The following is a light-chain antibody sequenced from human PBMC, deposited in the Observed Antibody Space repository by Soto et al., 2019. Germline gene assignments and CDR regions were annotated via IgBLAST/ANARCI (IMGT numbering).Light chain of an antibody. V-gene: IGKV1-5*01. CDR1: RSISDW. J-gene: IGKJ1*01. Sequence: IQVKNSPAALSSYKKDRVTITCRASRSISDWLAWYQQKPGEAPELQIFDASNLKSGVSSRFSGSGSGTEFTLTIFWLQAEDGLSDRSVVSAFLLWT. CDR2: DAS. CDR3: VVSAFLLWT.